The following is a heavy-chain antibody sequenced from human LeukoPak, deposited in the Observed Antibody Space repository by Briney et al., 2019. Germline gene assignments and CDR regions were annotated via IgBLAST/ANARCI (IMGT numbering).Heavy chain of an antibody. J-gene: IGHJ4*02. Sequence: ASVKVSCKASGYTFTSYGISWVRQAPGPGLEWMGWISAYNGNTNYTTKLQGRVTITTDTSTSTAYIELRSRRSDNTAVYYCARSSQGIWFSNYWGQGTLVTGSS. CDR2: ISAYNGNT. CDR3: ARSSQGIWFSNY. D-gene: IGHD3-10*01. V-gene: IGHV1-18*01. CDR1: GYTFTSYG.